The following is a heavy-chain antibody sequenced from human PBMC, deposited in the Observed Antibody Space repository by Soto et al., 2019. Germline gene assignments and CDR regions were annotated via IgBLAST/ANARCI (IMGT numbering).Heavy chain of an antibody. D-gene: IGHD6-13*01. CDR2: IYYSGST. CDR1: GGSISRGGYY. CDR3: ARVPYSSNWDYYYGMDV. J-gene: IGHJ6*02. Sequence: SETLSLTWTVAGGSISRGGYYWTWIRQHPGKGLEWIGHIYYSGSTYHNPSLKSRVTISVDTSKNQFSLNLSSVTAADTAVYFCARVPYSSNWDYYYGMDVWGPGTTVTVSS. V-gene: IGHV4-31*02.